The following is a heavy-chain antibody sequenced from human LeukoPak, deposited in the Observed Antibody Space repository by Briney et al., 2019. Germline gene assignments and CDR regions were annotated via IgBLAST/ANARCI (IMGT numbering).Heavy chain of an antibody. Sequence: GASVKVSCKASGYTFTSYGISWVRQAPGQGLDWMGWISAYNGNTNYAQKLQGRVIMTTDTSTSTAYMELRSLRSDDTAVYYCARAPIVVVVAAIDYWGQGTLVTVSS. V-gene: IGHV1-18*01. J-gene: IGHJ4*02. CDR3: ARAPIVVVVAAIDY. CDR2: ISAYNGNT. CDR1: GYTFTSYG. D-gene: IGHD2-15*01.